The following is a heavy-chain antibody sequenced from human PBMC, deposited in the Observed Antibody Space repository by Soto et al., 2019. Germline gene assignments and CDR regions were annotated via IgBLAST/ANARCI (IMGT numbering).Heavy chain of an antibody. D-gene: IGHD4-17*01. CDR3: AGRYGRAFDI. CDR1: GGSISSYY. J-gene: IGHJ3*02. CDR2: IFYSGST. Sequence: QVQLQESGPGLVKPSETLSLTCTVSGGSISSYYWSWIRQPPGKGLEWIGYIFYSGSTYYNPSLKSRVTISVDTSKNQFSLKLSSVTAADTAVYYCAGRYGRAFDIWGQGTMVTVSS. V-gene: IGHV4-59*08.